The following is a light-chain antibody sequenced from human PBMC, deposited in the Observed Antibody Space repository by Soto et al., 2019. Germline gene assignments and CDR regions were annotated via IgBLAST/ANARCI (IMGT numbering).Light chain of an antibody. CDR2: DVS. Sequence: QSALTQPRSVSGSPGQSVSISCTGTSTDVGGYDFVSWYQQHPGKATKLLIYDVSRRPSGVPDRFSGSKSGYTAFLTLSGLQAEDEADYYCSSYAGTSVIFGGGTKVTVL. V-gene: IGLV2-11*01. J-gene: IGLJ2*01. CDR3: SSYAGTSVI. CDR1: STDVGGYDF.